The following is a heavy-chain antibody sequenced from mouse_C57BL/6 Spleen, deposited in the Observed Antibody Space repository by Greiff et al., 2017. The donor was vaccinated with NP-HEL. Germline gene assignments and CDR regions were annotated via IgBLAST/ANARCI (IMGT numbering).Heavy chain of an antibody. Sequence: VQLQQSGPELVKPGASVKISCKASGYAFSSSWMNWVKQRPGKGLEWIGRIYPGDGDTNYNGKFKGKATLTADKSSSTAYMQLSSLTSEDSAVYFCARGEANWDAFAYWGQGTLVTVSA. V-gene: IGHV1-82*01. CDR3: ARGEANWDAFAY. D-gene: IGHD4-1*01. J-gene: IGHJ3*01. CDR2: IYPGDGDT. CDR1: GYAFSSSW.